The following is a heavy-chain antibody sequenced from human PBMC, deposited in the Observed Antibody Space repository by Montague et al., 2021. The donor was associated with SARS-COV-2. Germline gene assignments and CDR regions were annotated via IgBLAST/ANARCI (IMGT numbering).Heavy chain of an antibody. J-gene: IGHJ6*02. D-gene: IGHD2-15*01. CDR3: ARFRIWNHLYGMGV. CDR1: GGSFSPYY. V-gene: IGHV4-59*12. Sequence: SETLSLTCSVSGGSFSPYYWTWIRQTPGKGLEWIGYVSHTGSTNYNPSLQSRVSMFVDSSKSQFSLELSSVTAADTAIYYCARFRIWNHLYGMGVWGQGTTVIVSS. CDR2: VSHTGST.